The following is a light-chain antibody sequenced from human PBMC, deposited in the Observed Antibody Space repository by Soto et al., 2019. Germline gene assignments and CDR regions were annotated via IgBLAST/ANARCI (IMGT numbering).Light chain of an antibody. CDR1: NIGAGYD. J-gene: IGLJ3*02. Sequence: QSVLAQPPSVSGAPGQRVTISCSNIGAGYDVHWYQQLPGTAPKLLIYDNSNRPSGVPERFSGSKSGTSASLAITGLQAEDEADYYCQSYDSSLSSWVFGGGTKVTVL. V-gene: IGLV1-40*01. CDR3: QSYDSSLSSWV. CDR2: DNS.